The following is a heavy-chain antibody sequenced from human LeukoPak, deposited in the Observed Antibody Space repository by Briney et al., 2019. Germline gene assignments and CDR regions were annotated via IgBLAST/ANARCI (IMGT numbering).Heavy chain of an antibody. CDR3: ARVPCGYSYGSCYYYYGMDV. V-gene: IGHV4-34*01. J-gene: IGHJ6*02. CDR2: INHSGST. D-gene: IGHD5-18*01. CDR1: GGSFSGYY. Sequence: SETLSLTCAVYGGSFSGYYWSWIRQPPGKGPEWIGEINHSGSTNYNPSLKSRVTISVDKFKNQFSLKLSSVTAADTAVYYCARVPCGYSYGSCYYYYGMDVWGQGTTVTVSS.